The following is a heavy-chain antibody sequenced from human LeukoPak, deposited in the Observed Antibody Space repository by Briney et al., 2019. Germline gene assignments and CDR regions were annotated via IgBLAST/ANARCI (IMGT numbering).Heavy chain of an antibody. CDR1: GFTVRSNY. V-gene: IGHV3-53*01. CDR3: AKDPYTYYYDSSGYTFDY. D-gene: IGHD3-22*01. J-gene: IGHJ4*02. CDR2: TYSGGRT. Sequence: GGSLRLSCAASGFTVRSNYMSWVRQAPGKGLEWVSITYSGGRTYFPGSVKRRFTISRDNSKNALYLQMNSLRAEDTAVYYCAKDPYTYYYDSSGYTFDYWGQGTLVTVSS.